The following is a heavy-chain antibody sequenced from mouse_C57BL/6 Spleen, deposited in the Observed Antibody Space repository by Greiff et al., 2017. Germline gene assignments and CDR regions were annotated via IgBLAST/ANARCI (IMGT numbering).Heavy chain of an antibody. V-gene: IGHV1-53*01. CDR1: GYTFTSYW. CDR3: ARDYGSSFHWYCDV. CDR2: INPSNGGT. J-gene: IGHJ1*03. Sequence: QVQLQQPGTELVKPGASVKLSCKASGYTFTSYWMHWVKQRPGQGLEWIGNINPSNGGTNYNEKFKSKATLTVDKSSSTAYMQLSSLTSEDSAVYYGARDYGSSFHWYCDVWGTGTTVTVSS. D-gene: IGHD1-1*01.